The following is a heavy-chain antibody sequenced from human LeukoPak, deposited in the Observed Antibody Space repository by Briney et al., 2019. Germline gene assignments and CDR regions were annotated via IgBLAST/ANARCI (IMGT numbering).Heavy chain of an antibody. CDR3: AKAGGRREQVDNYFDY. V-gene: IGHV3-23*01. J-gene: IGHJ4*02. Sequence: GGSLRLSCAASGFTFSNNAMSWVRQAPGKGLEWVSATSTSGGSAYYADAVKGRFTISRDNSKKTLYLQMNSLRAEDTAVYYCAKAGGRREQVDNYFDYWGQGTLVTVSS. CDR1: GFTFSNNA. CDR2: TSTSGGSA. D-gene: IGHD1-26*01.